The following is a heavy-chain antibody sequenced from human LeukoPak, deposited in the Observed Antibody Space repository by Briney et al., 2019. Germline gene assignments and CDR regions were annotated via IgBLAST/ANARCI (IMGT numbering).Heavy chain of an antibody. CDR2: IYYSGST. V-gene: IGHV4-59*12. J-gene: IGHJ4*02. CDR3: ARGHSNYGD. D-gene: IGHD4-11*01. Sequence: PSETLSLTCTVSGGSISSYYWSWIRQPPGKGLEWIGYIYYSGSTNYNPSLKSRVTISVDTSKNQFSLKLSSVTAADTAVYYCARGHSNYGDWGQGTLVTVSS. CDR1: GGSISSYY.